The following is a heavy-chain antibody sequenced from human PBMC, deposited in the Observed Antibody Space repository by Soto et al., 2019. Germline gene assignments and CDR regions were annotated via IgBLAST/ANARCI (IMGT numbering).Heavy chain of an antibody. CDR1: GGSFSGYY. J-gene: IGHJ4*02. V-gene: IGHV4-34*01. Sequence: SETLSLTCAVYGGSFSGYYWSWIRQPPGKGLEWIGEINHSGSTNYNPSLKSRVTISVDTSKNQFSLKLSSVTAADTAVYYCARGLAAAGISSPPFDYWGQGTLVTVS. D-gene: IGHD6-13*01. CDR2: INHSGST. CDR3: ARGLAAAGISSPPFDY.